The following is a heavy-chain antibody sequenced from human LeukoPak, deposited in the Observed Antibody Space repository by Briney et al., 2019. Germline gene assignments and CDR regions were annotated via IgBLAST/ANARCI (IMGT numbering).Heavy chain of an antibody. V-gene: IGHV3-30-3*01. Sequence: LPGGSLRLSCAASEFIFSSYAMHWVRQAPGKGLEWMAVISYDGSDKYYADSVKGRFTISRDNSKNTLYLQMNSLRPEDTAVYYCARVTGYRIEDYFDYWGQGTLVTVSS. CDR3: ARVTGYRIEDYFDY. J-gene: IGHJ4*02. CDR2: ISYDGSDK. D-gene: IGHD6-13*01. CDR1: EFIFSSYA.